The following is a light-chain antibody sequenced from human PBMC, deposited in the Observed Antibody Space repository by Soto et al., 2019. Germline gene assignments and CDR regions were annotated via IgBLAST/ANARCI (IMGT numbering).Light chain of an antibody. V-gene: IGKV3-15*01. CDR1: QPVSDK. Sequence: EVVMTQSPAHLSVSPGVGATLSCWASQPVSDKLAWYQQKPGQAPRLLIYGASARALGVPARFSGSGSGTEFTLSISSLQSEHFAVYYCQQYYSWPLTFGGGTKVDIK. CDR3: QQYYSWPLT. CDR2: GAS. J-gene: IGKJ4*01.